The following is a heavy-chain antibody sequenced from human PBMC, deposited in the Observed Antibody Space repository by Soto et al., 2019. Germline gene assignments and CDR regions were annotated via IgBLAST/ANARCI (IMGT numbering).Heavy chain of an antibody. CDR3: ERGRGITGTTLDY. CDR2: INAGNGNT. V-gene: IGHV1-3*01. D-gene: IGHD1-7*01. CDR1: GYTFTSYA. Sequence: ASVKVSCKASGYTFTSYAMHWVRQAPGQRLEWMGWINAGNGNTKYSQKFQGRVTITRDTSASTAYMELSSLRSEDTAVYYCERGRGITGTTLDYWGQGTLVTVSS. J-gene: IGHJ4*02.